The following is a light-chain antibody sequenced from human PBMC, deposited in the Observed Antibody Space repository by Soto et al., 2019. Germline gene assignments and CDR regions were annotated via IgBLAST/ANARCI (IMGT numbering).Light chain of an antibody. J-gene: IGLJ1*01. CDR3: SSYKSRRAYV. CDR1: SSDVGGYNY. CDR2: EVS. V-gene: IGLV2-14*01. Sequence: QSVLTQPASVSGSPGQSITISCTGTSSDVGGYNYVSWYQQQSGKAPKLMIHEVSNRPSGVSNRFSGSKSGNTASLTISGLQAEDEADYYCSSYKSRRAYVFGIGTKVTVL.